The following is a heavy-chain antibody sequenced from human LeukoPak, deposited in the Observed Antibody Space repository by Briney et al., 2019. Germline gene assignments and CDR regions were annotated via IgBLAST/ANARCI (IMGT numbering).Heavy chain of an antibody. Sequence: ASVKVSCKASGYTFTSYYMHWVRQAPGQGLEWMGIINPSGGSTSYEKKFQGRVTMTRDTSTSTVYMELSSLRSEDTAVYYCARGESRDGYNSGKGYDYWGQGTLVTVSS. CDR2: INPSGGST. D-gene: IGHD5-24*01. V-gene: IGHV1-46*01. CDR1: GYTFTSYY. CDR3: ARGESRDGYNSGKGYDY. J-gene: IGHJ4*02.